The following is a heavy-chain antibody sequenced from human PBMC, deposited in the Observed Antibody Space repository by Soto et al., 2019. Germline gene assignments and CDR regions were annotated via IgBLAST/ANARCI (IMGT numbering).Heavy chain of an antibody. D-gene: IGHD6-19*01. V-gene: IGHV4-39*01. Sequence: PSETLSLTGTVSGGSISSSSYYWGWIRQPPGKGLEWIGSIYYSGSTYYNPSLKSRVTISVDTSKNQFSLKLSSVTAADTAVYYCARSDRWDSSGWYLLSYWGQGTLVTVSS. CDR3: ARSDRWDSSGWYLLSY. J-gene: IGHJ4*02. CDR1: GGSISSSSYY. CDR2: IYYSGST.